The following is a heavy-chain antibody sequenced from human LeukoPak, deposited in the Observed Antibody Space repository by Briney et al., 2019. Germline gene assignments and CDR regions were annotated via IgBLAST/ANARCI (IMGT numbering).Heavy chain of an antibody. CDR2: INPNSGGT. CDR3: ARDLVLGYCSSTSCYTQGGYDY. CDR1: XXTFTXYD. Sequence: SCKXXXXTFTXYDINWVRQAPGQGLEWMGWINPNSGGTNYAQKFQGRVTMTRDTSISTAYMELSRLRSDDTAVYYCARDLVLGYCSSTSCYTQGGYDYWGQGTLVTVSS. V-gene: IGHV1-2*02. J-gene: IGHJ4*02. D-gene: IGHD2-2*02.